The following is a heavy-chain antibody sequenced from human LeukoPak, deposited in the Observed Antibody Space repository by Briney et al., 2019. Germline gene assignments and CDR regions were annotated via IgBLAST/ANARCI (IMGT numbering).Heavy chain of an antibody. D-gene: IGHD2-2*01. V-gene: IGHV1-18*04. J-gene: IGHJ4*02. CDR1: GYTFTSYG. CDR2: ISAYNGNT. Sequence: GASVKVSCKASGYTFTSYGISWVRQAPGQGLEWMGWISAYNGNTNYAQKLQGRVTMTTDTSTSTAYMELRSLRSDDTAVYYCARGIRSCSSTSCYEVFLCWGQGTLVTVSS. CDR3: ARGIRSCSSTSCYEVFLC.